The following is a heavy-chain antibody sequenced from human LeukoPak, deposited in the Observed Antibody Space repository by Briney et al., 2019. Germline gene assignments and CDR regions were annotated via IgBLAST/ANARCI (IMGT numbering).Heavy chain of an antibody. D-gene: IGHD2-21*01. CDR1: GGTFSSYA. Sequence: ASVTVSCKASGGTFSSYAISWVRQAPGQGLEWMGRIIPILGIANYAQKFQGRVTITADKSTSTAYMELSSLRSEDTAVYYCARGAASLVIASHFDYGGQGTLVTVSS. J-gene: IGHJ4*02. V-gene: IGHV1-69*04. CDR2: IIPILGIA. CDR3: ARGAASLVIASHFDY.